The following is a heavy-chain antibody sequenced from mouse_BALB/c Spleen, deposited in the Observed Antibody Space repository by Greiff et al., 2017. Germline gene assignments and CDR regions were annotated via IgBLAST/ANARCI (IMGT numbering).Heavy chain of an antibody. V-gene: IGHV1-31*01. Sequence: DVKLQESGPELVKPGASVKISCKASGYSFTGYYMHWVKQSHVKSLEWIGRINPYNGATSYNQNFKDKASLTVDKSSSTAYMELHSLTSEDSAVYYCARDYYGSSPAMDYWGQGTSVTVSS. CDR3: ARDYYGSSPAMDY. CDR1: GYSFTGYY. D-gene: IGHD1-1*01. J-gene: IGHJ4*01. CDR2: INPYNGAT.